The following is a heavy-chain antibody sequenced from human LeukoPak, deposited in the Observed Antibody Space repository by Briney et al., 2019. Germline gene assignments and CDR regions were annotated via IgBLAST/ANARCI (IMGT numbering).Heavy chain of an antibody. CDR1: GFTFSSYS. J-gene: IGHJ4*02. D-gene: IGHD6-13*01. Sequence: GGSLRLSCAASGFTFSSYSMNWVRQAPGKGLEWVSSICSTSRCIFYADSVKGRFTISRDNAKNTLYLQMNSLRAEDTAVYYCAKTIAADGQDYWGQGTLVTVSS. CDR2: ICSTSRCI. V-gene: IGHV3-21*01. CDR3: AKTIAADGQDY.